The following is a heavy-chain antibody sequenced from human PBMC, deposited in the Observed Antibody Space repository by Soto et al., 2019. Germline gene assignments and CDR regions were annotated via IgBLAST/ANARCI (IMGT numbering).Heavy chain of an antibody. D-gene: IGHD6-13*01. CDR3: ALVDTAAGTGY. Sequence: ASVKGSCTASGDTFTSYGISWVRQAPGQGLEWMGWISAYNGNTNYAQKLQGRVTMTTDTSTSTAYMELRSLRSDDTAVYYCALVDTAAGTGYSGQGTLVTVSS. CDR2: ISAYNGNT. J-gene: IGHJ4*02. V-gene: IGHV1-18*04. CDR1: GDTFTSYG.